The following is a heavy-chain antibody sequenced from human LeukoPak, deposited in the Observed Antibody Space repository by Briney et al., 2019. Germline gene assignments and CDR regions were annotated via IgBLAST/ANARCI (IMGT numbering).Heavy chain of an antibody. V-gene: IGHV3-30*04. CDR2: VSYDGSDK. CDR1: GFTFSSYA. D-gene: IGHD6-13*01. CDR3: ARDSPTSWGSGWYYFEY. J-gene: IGHJ4*02. Sequence: GGSLRLSCAASGFTFSSYAMHWVRRAPGKGLEGVTAVSYDGSDKYYADSVKGRFTISRDNSRNTLYLQMNSLRAEDTAVYYCARDSPTSWGSGWYYFEYWGQGTLVTVSS.